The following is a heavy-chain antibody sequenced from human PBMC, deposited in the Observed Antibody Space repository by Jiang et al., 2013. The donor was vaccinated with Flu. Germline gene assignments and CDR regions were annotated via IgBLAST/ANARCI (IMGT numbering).Heavy chain of an antibody. CDR2: PGDSDT. Sequence: PGDSDTRYSPSFQGQVTISADKSISTAFLQWSSLKASDTAMYYCARGRFCSGGSCYRDFDYWGQGTLVTVSS. V-gene: IGHV5-51*01. CDR3: ARGRFCSGGSCYRDFDY. J-gene: IGHJ4*02. D-gene: IGHD2-15*01.